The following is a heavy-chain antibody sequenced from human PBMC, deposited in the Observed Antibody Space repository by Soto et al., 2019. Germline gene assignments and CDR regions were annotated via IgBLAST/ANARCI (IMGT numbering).Heavy chain of an antibody. Sequence: GGSLRLSCAASGFTFSSYWMTWVRQAPGKGLEWVANIKQDGSEKYYVDSVQGRLTISRDNAKNALYLQMNSLRAEDTAVYYCARINPYGDPPLGHYGMDVWGQGTTVTVS. J-gene: IGHJ6*02. V-gene: IGHV3-7*04. CDR2: IKQDGSEK. CDR1: GFTFSSYW. CDR3: ARINPYGDPPLGHYGMDV. D-gene: IGHD4-17*01.